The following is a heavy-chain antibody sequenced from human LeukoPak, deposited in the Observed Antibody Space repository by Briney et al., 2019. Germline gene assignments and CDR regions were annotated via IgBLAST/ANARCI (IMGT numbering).Heavy chain of an antibody. Sequence: PGGSLRLSSAASGFTFSSYGMHWVRQAPGKGLEWVAVIWYDGSNKYYADSVKGRFTISRDNSKNTLYLQMNSLRAEDTAVYYCARANDYDFPPDIWGQGTMVTVSS. CDR1: GFTFSSYG. D-gene: IGHD3-3*01. J-gene: IGHJ3*02. CDR2: IWYDGSNK. CDR3: ARANDYDFPPDI. V-gene: IGHV3-33*01.